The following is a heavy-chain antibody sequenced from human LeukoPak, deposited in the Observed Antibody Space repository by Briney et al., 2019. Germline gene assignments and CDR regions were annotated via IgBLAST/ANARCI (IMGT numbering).Heavy chain of an antibody. D-gene: IGHD3-22*01. J-gene: IGHJ4*02. V-gene: IGHV3-23*01. Sequence: PGGSLRLSCAASGFTFSSYGMSWVRQAPGKGLEWVSAISGSGGSTYYADSVKGQFTISRDNSKNTLYLQMNSLRAEDTAVYYCAKDRYYYDSSGYLRSTYYFDYWGQGTLVTVSS. CDR1: GFTFSSYG. CDR3: AKDRYYYDSSGYLRSTYYFDY. CDR2: ISGSGGST.